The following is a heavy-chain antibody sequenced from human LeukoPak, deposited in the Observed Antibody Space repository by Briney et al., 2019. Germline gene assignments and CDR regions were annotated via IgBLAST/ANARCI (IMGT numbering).Heavy chain of an antibody. V-gene: IGHV4-30-2*01. D-gene: IGHD3-16*02. CDR2: IYHSGST. CDR3: ARSSYHYVSGSYRHFDY. J-gene: IGHJ4*02. Sequence: SETLSLTCAVSGGSISSGGYSWSWIRQPPGKGLEWIGYIYHSGSTYYNPSLKSRVTISVDRSKNQFSLKLSSVTAADTAVYYCARSSYHYVSGSYRHFDYWGQGTLVTVSS. CDR1: GGSISSGGYS.